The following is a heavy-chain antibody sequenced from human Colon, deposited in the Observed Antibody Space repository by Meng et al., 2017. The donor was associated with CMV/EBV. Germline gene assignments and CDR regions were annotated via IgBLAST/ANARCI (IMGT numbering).Heavy chain of an antibody. CDR2: VSTSNGNT. J-gene: IGHJ4*02. CDR3: ATDEMGACDY. Sequence: SVPTSGYSFSTYDIAWVRQAPGQGLEWIGRVSTSNGNTYYAQNFQGRVTITADTSTDTAYMELSSLRSEDTAVYYCATDEMGACDYWGQGTLVTVSS. V-gene: IGHV1-18*01. D-gene: IGHD1-26*01. CDR1: GYSFSTYD.